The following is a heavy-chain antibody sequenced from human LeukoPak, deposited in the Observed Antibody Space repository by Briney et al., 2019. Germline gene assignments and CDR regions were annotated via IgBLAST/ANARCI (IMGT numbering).Heavy chain of an antibody. V-gene: IGHV1-24*01. D-gene: IGHD3-9*01. CDR3: ATWRYDILTGYPGPGEYYYYGMDV. CDR1: GYTLTELS. CDR2: FDPEAGET. J-gene: IGHJ6*02. Sequence: ASLMVSSKVSGYTLTELSMHWVSQAPGKGLEWMGGFDPEAGETIYAQKFQGRVTMTEDTATDTAYMELRSLRSEDTAVYYCATWRYDILTGYPGPGEYYYYGMDVWGQGTTVTISS.